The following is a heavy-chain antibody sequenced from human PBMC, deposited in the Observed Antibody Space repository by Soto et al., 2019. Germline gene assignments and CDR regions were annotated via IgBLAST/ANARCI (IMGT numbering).Heavy chain of an antibody. V-gene: IGHV3-33*01. D-gene: IGHD3-3*01. CDR1: GFTFSSYG. Sequence: QVPLVESGGGVVQPGRSLRLSCAASGFTFSSYGMHWVRQAPGKGLEWVAVIWYDGSNKYYADSVKGRFTISRDNSKNPLYLQITGLGAEDRAVYYWARAYYDFWPRGGYFDYWGRGPLVPVSS. J-gene: IGHJ4*02. CDR2: IWYDGSNK. CDR3: ARAYYDFWPRGGYFDY.